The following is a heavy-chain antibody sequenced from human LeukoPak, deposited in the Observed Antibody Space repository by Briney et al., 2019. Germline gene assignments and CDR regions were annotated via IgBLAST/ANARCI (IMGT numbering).Heavy chain of an antibody. D-gene: IGHD6-19*01. Sequence: GGSLRLSCAASGFTFSSYGMHWVRQAPGKGLEWVAVIWYDGSNKYYADSVKGRFTISRDNSKNTLYLQMNSLRAEDTAVYYCTRVVSVASYYFDYWGQGTLVTVSS. CDR2: IWYDGSNK. CDR1: GFTFSSYG. CDR3: TRVVSVASYYFDY. V-gene: IGHV3-33*01. J-gene: IGHJ4*02.